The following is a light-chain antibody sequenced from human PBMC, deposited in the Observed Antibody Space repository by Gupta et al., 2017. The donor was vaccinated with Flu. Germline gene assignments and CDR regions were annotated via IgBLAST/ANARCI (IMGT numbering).Light chain of an antibody. CDR3: RQHNSYPWT. Sequence: DIQLTQSTSSLSASVGDRVTIVCRASQGIRNALTWYQQKPGKAPERLIDSAASLQTGVPSMFSGSVAGKQFTLTISSLHHEYFVTYYGRQHNSYPWTFGQGTEVEIK. CDR2: SAA. J-gene: IGKJ1*01. V-gene: IGKV1-17*01. CDR1: QGIRNA.